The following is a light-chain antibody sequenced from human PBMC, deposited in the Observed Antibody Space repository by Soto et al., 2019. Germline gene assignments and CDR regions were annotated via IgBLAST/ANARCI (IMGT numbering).Light chain of an antibody. CDR2: DDS. CDR1: QSISSW. CDR3: QQSYSTPWT. Sequence: IHMTQSPSTLSAAVGDRFTITCRASQSISSWLAWYQQKQGKAPKLLIYDDSTLESGVPTRFSGSGSGTEFTLTISSLHPDDFATYYCQQSYSTPWTFGQGTKVDIK. J-gene: IGKJ1*01. V-gene: IGKV1-5*01.